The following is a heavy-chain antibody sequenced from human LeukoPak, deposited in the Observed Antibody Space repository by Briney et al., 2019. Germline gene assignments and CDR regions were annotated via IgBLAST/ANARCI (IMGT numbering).Heavy chain of an antibody. CDR2: IFHSGTT. J-gene: IGHJ4*02. CDR3: ARGVISGSGCFDY. Sequence: PSGTLSLTCAVSGGSISSGDYSWSWIRQPPGKGLEWIGYIFHSGTTYYNPSLKSRVTISVDRSKKQFSLNLSSVTAADTAVYYCARGVISGSGCFDYWGQGTLVTVPS. CDR1: GGSISSGDYS. V-gene: IGHV4-30-2*01. D-gene: IGHD3-10*01.